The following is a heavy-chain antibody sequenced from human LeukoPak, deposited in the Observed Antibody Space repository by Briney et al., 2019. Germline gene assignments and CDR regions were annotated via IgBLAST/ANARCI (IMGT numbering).Heavy chain of an antibody. J-gene: IGHJ4*02. D-gene: IGHD3-9*01. CDR1: GCTFTSSY. Sequence: ASVKVSSKASGCTFTSSYLYWVGRAPGQRLEWMGWINNNTGNPTYAHAFTGRFVFSLDNSVSTAYLQISSLKAEDPAVYYCTGYYPGALDYWGQGTLVTVSS. V-gene: IGHV7-4-1*02. CDR3: TGYYPGALDY. CDR2: INNNTGNP.